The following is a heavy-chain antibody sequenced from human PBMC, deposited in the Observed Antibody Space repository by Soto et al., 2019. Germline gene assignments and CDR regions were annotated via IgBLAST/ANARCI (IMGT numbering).Heavy chain of an antibody. CDR2: IYPVDSDT. CDR3: ARPNGHDYGDAFDV. Sequence: GESLKISCKGSGYSFPAYWIGLVRQIPGKGLEWMGIIYPVDSDTRYSPSFQGQVTISVDKSINTAYLQWSSLKASDTAMYFCARPNGHDYGDAFDVWGQGTMVTVSS. J-gene: IGHJ3*01. D-gene: IGHD4-17*01. V-gene: IGHV5-51*01. CDR1: GYSFPAYW.